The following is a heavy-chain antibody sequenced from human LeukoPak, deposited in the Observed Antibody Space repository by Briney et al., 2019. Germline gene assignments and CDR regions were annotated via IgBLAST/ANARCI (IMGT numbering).Heavy chain of an antibody. CDR3: ARDLRTTVTTFDY. V-gene: IGHV3-30-3*01. CDR2: ISYDGSNK. D-gene: IGHD4-17*01. Sequence: GGSLRLSCAASGFTFSSYAMHWVRQAPGKGLEWVAVISYDGSNKYYADSVKGRFTISRDNSKNTLYLQMNSLRAEDTAVYYCARDLRTTVTTFDYWGQGTLVTVSS. J-gene: IGHJ4*02. CDR1: GFTFSSYA.